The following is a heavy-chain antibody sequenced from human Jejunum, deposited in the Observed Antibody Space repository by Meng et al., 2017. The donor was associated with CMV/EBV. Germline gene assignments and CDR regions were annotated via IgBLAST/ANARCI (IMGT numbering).Heavy chain of an antibody. CDR3: AKDMGYTSSSGMDV. CDR1: GFTVDDYA. J-gene: IGHJ6*02. Sequence: GFTVDDYAMHGVRQAPGKGLEWVSSISWNSGGIVYADSVMGRFTISRDNAKNSLYLQMNSLRPEDTAFYYCAKDMGYTSSSGMDVWGQGATVTVSS. CDR2: ISWNSGGI. V-gene: IGHV3-9*01. D-gene: IGHD6-6*01.